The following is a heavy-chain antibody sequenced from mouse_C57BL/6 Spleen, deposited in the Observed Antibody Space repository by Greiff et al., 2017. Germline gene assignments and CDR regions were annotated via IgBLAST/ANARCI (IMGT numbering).Heavy chain of an antibody. V-gene: IGHV5-9-1*02. CDR1: GFTFSSYA. CDR3: TRGANWDWYFDV. CDR2: ISSGGDYI. J-gene: IGHJ1*03. D-gene: IGHD4-1*01. Sequence: DVQLQESGEGLVKPGGSLKLSCAASGFTFSSYAMSWVRQTPEKRLEWVAYISSGGDYIYYADTVKGRFTISRDNARNTLYLQMSGLKSEDTAMYYCTRGANWDWYFDVWGTGTTVTVSS.